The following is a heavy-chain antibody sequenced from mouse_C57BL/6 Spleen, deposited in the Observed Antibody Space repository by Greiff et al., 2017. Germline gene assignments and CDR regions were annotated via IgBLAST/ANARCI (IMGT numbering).Heavy chain of an antibody. D-gene: IGHD3-1*01. CDR1: GYTFTSYW. V-gene: IGHV1-50*01. CDR3: ARGLLYFDY. J-gene: IGHJ2*01. CDR2: IDPSDSYN. Sequence: QVQLQQPGAELVKPGASVKLSCKASGYTFTSYWMQWVKQRPGQGLEWIGEIDPSDSYNNYNQKFKGKATLTVDTSSSTAYMQLSSLTSEDSAVYYCARGLLYFDYWGQGTTLTVSS.